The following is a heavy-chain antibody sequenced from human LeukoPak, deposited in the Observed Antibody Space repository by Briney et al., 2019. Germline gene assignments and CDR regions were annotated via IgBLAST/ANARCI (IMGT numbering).Heavy chain of an antibody. CDR2: INWNGGSK. V-gene: IGHV3-20*04. CDR1: GFTFDDYG. CDR3: ARALSGSPYAFDI. J-gene: IGHJ3*02. Sequence: GGSLRLSCAASGFTFDDYGMSWVRQAPGKGLEWVSGINWNGGSKVYADSVKGRFTISRDNAKNSLYLQMNSLRAEDTALYYCARALSGSPYAFDIWGQGTMVTVSS. D-gene: IGHD2-15*01.